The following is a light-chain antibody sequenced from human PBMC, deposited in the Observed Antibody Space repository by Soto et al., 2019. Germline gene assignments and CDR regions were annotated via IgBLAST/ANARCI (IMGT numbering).Light chain of an antibody. CDR2: GAS. J-gene: IGKJ4*01. CDR1: QTVRGNN. Sequence: IVWTQSPDTLSLSPGESATLSCRASQTVRGNNIVWYQQRPGQAPRVLISGASSRATGIPDRFRGSGSGTDFSLSIRRLEPEDSAVYYCQQYASLPLTFGGGTKVDIK. CDR3: QQYASLPLT. V-gene: IGKV3-20*01.